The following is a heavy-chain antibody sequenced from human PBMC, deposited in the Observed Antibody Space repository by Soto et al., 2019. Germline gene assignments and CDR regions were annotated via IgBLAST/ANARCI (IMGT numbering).Heavy chain of an antibody. CDR3: AKGDCSSTSGHYYYYYGMDV. V-gene: IGHV3-23*01. CDR2: ISGSGGST. CDR1: GFTFSSYA. D-gene: IGHD2-2*01. Sequence: GGSLRLSCAASGFTFSSYAMSWVRQAPGKGLEWVSAISGSGGSTYYADSVKGRFTISRDNSKNTLYLQMNSLRAEDTAVYYCAKGDCSSTSGHYYYYYGMDVWGQGT. J-gene: IGHJ6*02.